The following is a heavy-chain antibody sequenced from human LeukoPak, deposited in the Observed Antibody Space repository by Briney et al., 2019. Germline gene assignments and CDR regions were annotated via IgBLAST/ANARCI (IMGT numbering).Heavy chain of an antibody. J-gene: IGHJ6*03. Sequence: PSETLSLTCTVSGGSISSGDYYWSWIRQPPGRGLEWIGYIYYSGSTYYNPSLKSRVTISVDTSKNQFSLKLSSVTAADTAVYYYARVGQWLGDYYYYMDVWGKGTTVTVSS. CDR3: ARVGQWLGDYYYYMDV. CDR1: GGSISSGDYY. CDR2: IYYSGST. V-gene: IGHV4-30-4*08. D-gene: IGHD6-19*01.